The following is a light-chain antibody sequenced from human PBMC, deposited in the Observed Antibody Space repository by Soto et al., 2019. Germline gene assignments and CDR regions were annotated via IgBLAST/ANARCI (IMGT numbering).Light chain of an antibody. CDR1: QSISSY. V-gene: IGKV1-39*01. Sequence: DIQMTQSPSSLSTSVGDRVTITCRASQSISSYLNWYQQKPGKAPKLLIYAASSLQSGVPSRFSGSGSGTAFTLTISSLQPEDFATYYCHQSYSTLSITFGQGTRLEIK. CDR3: HQSYSTLSIT. CDR2: AAS. J-gene: IGKJ5*01.